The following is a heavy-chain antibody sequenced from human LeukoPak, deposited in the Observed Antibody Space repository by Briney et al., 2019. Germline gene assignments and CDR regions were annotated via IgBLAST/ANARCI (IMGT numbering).Heavy chain of an antibody. D-gene: IGHD6-13*01. V-gene: IGHV1-18*01. CDR2: ISAYNGNT. CDR1: GYTFTSYG. J-gene: IGHJ5*02. Sequence: GSVKVSCKASGYTFTSYGTSWVRQPPGQGLEWMGWISAYNGNTNYAQKLQGRVTMTTDTSTSTAYMELRSLRSDDTAVYYCARVKFLAAAGTYATYGWFDPWGQGTLVTVSS. CDR3: ARVKFLAAAGTYATYGWFDP.